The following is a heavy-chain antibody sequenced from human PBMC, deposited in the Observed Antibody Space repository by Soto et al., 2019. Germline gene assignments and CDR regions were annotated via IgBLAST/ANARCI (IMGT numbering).Heavy chain of an antibody. Sequence: QVQLVESGGGVVQPGRSLRLSCAASGFTFSSYAMHWVRQAPGKGLEWVAVISYDGSNKYYADSVKGRFTISRDNSKNKLYLQMNSLRAEDTAVYYCARALYDSSGYPNAADWFDPWGQGTLVTVSS. CDR1: GFTFSSYA. CDR2: ISYDGSNK. CDR3: ARALYDSSGYPNAADWFDP. V-gene: IGHV3-30-3*01. D-gene: IGHD3-22*01. J-gene: IGHJ5*02.